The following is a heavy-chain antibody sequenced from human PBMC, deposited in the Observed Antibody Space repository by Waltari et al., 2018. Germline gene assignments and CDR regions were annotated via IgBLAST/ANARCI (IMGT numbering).Heavy chain of an antibody. CDR1: GFRLSDHC. J-gene: IGHJ4*02. V-gene: IGHV3-7*04. Sequence: ESQLVESGGTLVRPGGSLRLSCAVSGFRLSDHCMSWVGPAPGKGREWVGSINQDGDDDDGDAVKGRFHIARDTAKNSLYLLLNTLGADDSGVYFCASDPTLFGIRQNYFDSWGQGTQVTVSS. CDR3: ASDPTLFGIRQNYFDS. D-gene: IGHD3-3*01. CDR2: INQDGDD.